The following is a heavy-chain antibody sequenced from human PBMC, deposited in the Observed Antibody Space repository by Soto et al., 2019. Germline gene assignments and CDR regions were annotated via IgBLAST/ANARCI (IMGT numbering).Heavy chain of an antibody. J-gene: IGHJ2*01. D-gene: IGHD2-2*02. V-gene: IGHV3-23*01. CDR3: AKNRGGGGYTNWSVAV. CDR2: IHGDGDYS. Sequence: EVQLLDSGGGLVQPGGSLRLSCAASGFMFSCCAMSWVRQAPGKGLEWVSTIHGDGDYSHYTDSVEGRFTISRDNSRNTLYLQMNGLRGDDTAVYYCAKNRGGGGYTNWSVAVWGRGTLVTVSS. CDR1: GFMFSCCA.